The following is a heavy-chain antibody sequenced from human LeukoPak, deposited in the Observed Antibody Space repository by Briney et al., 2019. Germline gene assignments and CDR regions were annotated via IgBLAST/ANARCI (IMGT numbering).Heavy chain of an antibody. D-gene: IGHD6-19*01. Sequence: SETLSLTCTVSGGSVSSGSYYWSWIRQPPGKGLEWIGYIYYSGSTNYNPSLKSRVTISVDTSKNQFSLKLSSVTAADTAVYYCARRGRRWSQYSSGWYYFDYWGQGTLVTVSS. CDR3: ARRGRRWSQYSSGWYYFDY. CDR2: IYYSGST. V-gene: IGHV4-61*01. CDR1: GGSVSSGSYY. J-gene: IGHJ4*02.